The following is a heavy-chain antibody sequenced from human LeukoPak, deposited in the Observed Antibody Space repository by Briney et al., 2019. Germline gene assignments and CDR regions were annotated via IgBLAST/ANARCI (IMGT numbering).Heavy chain of an antibody. Sequence: PGGSLGLSCAASGFIFSNYWMTWVRQAPGKGLEWVANIKEDGGEKYYLDSVSGRFTISRDNAKNSLYLQMNSLRAEDTAVYYCVKVSIAVAGSDYWGQGTLVTVSS. CDR2: IKEDGGEK. CDR3: VKVSIAVAGSDY. V-gene: IGHV3-7*01. CDR1: GFIFSNYW. J-gene: IGHJ4*02. D-gene: IGHD6-13*01.